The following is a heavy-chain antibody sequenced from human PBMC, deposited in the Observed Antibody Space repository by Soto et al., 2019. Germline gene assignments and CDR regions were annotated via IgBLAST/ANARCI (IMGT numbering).Heavy chain of an antibody. Sequence: SETLSLTCTVSGGSVSSGSYYWSWIRQPPGKGLEWIGYIYYSGSTNYNPSLKSRVTISVDTSKNQFSLKLSSVTAADTAVYYCARAQGYYDSSGYYYGYWGQGTLVTVSS. CDR1: GGSVSSGSYY. CDR3: ARAQGYYDSSGYYYGY. CDR2: IYYSGST. D-gene: IGHD3-22*01. J-gene: IGHJ4*02. V-gene: IGHV4-61*01.